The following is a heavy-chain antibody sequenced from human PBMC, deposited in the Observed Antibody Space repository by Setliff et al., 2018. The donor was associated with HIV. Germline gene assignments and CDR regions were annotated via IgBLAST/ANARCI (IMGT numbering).Heavy chain of an antibody. CDR3: ARARDNGDYYYYYYMDV. V-gene: IGHV1-8*03. CDR2: MSPNSGNT. D-gene: IGHD2-8*01. J-gene: IGHJ6*03. Sequence: GASVKVSCKASGYTFTTYDIIWMRQATGQGLEWMGCMSPNSGNTGYAQKFQGRVTITADELTTTAYMELSSLRSEDSALYYCARARDNGDYYYYYYMDVWGKGTTVTVSS. CDR1: GYTFTTYD.